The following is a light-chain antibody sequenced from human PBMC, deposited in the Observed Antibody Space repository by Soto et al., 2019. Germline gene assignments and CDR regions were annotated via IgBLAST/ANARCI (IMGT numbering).Light chain of an antibody. CDR2: DNN. V-gene: IGLV1-51*01. J-gene: IGLJ2*01. Sequence: QSVLTQPPSVSAAPGQQVTISCSGSSSNIGNNYVSWYQQLPGTAPKLLIYDNNKRPSGIPDRFSGSKSGTSATLGITGLQTGDEADYYFGTWDSSLRAGVFGGGTKLTVL. CDR3: GTWDSSLRAGV. CDR1: SSNIGNNY.